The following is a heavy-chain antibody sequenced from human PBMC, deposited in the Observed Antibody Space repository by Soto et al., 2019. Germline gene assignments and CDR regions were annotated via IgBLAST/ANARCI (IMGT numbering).Heavy chain of an antibody. D-gene: IGHD2-15*01. CDR2: IDPSDSYT. CDR1: GYSFTSYW. Sequence: PGEAVKISCKGSGYSFTSYWISWVRQMPGKGLEWMGRIDPSDSYTNYSPSFQGHVTISADKSISTAYLQWSSLKASDTAMYYCARNRPPYCSXGSCYSGYYYYGMDVWGQGTTVTSP. CDR3: ARNRPPYCSXGSCYSGYYYYGMDV. J-gene: IGHJ6*02. V-gene: IGHV5-10-1*01.